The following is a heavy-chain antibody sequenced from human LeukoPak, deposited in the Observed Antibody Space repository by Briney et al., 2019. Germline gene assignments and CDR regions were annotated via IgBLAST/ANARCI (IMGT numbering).Heavy chain of an antibody. D-gene: IGHD3-22*01. CDR2: IFNDGST. CDR1: GFTVRSNY. V-gene: IGHV3-66*01. J-gene: IGHJ4*02. Sequence: GGSLRLTCAASGFTVRSNYMSWVRQAPGKGLEWVSLIFNDGSTYYADSVKARFTISRDNSMDTLYLQMNSLRVEDTAVYYCARDDTIGGTDYYYDSSGLDYWGQGTLVTVSS. CDR3: ARDDTIGGTDYYYDSSGLDY.